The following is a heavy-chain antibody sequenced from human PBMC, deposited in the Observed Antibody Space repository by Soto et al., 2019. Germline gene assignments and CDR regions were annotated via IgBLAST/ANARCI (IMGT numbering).Heavy chain of an antibody. V-gene: IGHV4-59*08. Sequence: WTWIRQSPGKGLEWIGYMFYGGTANYHPSLRGRVTISLDTSKNQFSLKLSSVTAADTSVYYCARNRGYYVTDYWGQGTLVTVSS. D-gene: IGHD1-26*01. CDR2: MFYGGTA. CDR3: ARNRGYYVTDY. J-gene: IGHJ4*02.